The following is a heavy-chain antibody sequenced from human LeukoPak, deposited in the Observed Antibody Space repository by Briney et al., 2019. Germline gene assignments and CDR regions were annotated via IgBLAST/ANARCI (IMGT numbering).Heavy chain of an antibody. CDR1: GFTFSDYY. CDR3: ARGWSSSWPYNLFDP. V-gene: IGHV3-11*01. D-gene: IGHD6-13*01. J-gene: IGHJ5*02. CDR2: IPFSSSTT. Sequence: GGSLRLSCAASGFTFSDYYMGWIRQAPGKGLEWVSYIPFSSSTTYYADSVKGRFTISGDNAKNSLYLQMNSLRADDTAVYYCARGWSSSWPYNLFDPWGQGTLVTVSS.